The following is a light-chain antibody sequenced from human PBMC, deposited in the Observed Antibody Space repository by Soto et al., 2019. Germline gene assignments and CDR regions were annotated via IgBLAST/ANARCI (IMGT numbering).Light chain of an antibody. V-gene: IGKV1-5*01. CDR3: QQYYSFPHT. CDR2: AAS. Sequence: DSHMTQSPSTLSGCVGDRVTITCRASQTISSWLAWYQQKTGKAPELLIYAASTLQSGVPSRFSGSGSGTDFTLTISCLQSEDFATYYCQQYYSFPHTFGGGTKVDI. CDR1: QTISSW. J-gene: IGKJ4*01.